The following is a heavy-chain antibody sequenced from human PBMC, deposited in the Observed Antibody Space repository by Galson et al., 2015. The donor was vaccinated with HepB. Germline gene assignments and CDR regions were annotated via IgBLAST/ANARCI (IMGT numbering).Heavy chain of an antibody. V-gene: IGHV3-74*01. CDR1: GFTFSSYW. CDR3: ARGPHLLYGDYSSPLFDY. CDR2: INSDGSST. Sequence: SLRLSCAASGFTFSSYWMHWVRQAPGKGLVWVSRINSDGSSTSYADSVKGRFTISRDNAKNTLYLQMNSLRAEDTAVYYCARGPHLLYGDYSSPLFDYWGQGTLVTVSS. J-gene: IGHJ4*02. D-gene: IGHD4-17*01.